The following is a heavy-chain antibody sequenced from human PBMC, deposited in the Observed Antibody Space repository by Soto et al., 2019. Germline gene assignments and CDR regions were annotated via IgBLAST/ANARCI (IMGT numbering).Heavy chain of an antibody. V-gene: IGHV1-69*08. CDR2: IIPILGIA. CDR1: GGTFSSYT. CDR3: ARDGHTIEDDY. Sequence: QVQLVQSRAEVKKPGSSVKVSCKASGGTFSSYTIIWVRQAPGQGLEWMGRIIPILGIANYAQKFQGRVTITADKSTSTAYMELSSLRSEDTAVYYCARDGHTIEDDYWGQGTLVTVSS. J-gene: IGHJ4*02.